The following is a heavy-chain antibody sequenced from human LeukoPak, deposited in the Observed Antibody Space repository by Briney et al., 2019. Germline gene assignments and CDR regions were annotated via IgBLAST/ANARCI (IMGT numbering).Heavy chain of an antibody. Sequence: GGSLRLCCAASGFSFSSYGMHWVRQAPGKGLEWVASLWYDGTNKYYADSVKGRFTISRDNSKNTLYLQMNSLRAEDTAVYYCARARNNYDSSGYSALDYWGQGTLVTVSS. J-gene: IGHJ4*02. CDR1: GFSFSSYG. CDR3: ARARNNYDSSGYSALDY. CDR2: LWYDGTNK. V-gene: IGHV3-33*01. D-gene: IGHD3-22*01.